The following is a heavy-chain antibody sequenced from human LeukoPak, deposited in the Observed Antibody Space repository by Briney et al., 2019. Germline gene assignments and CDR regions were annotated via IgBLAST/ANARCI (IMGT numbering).Heavy chain of an antibody. CDR2: INHSGST. D-gene: IGHD3-10*01. Sequence: SETLSLTCAVYGGSFSGYYWSWIRQPPGKGLEWIGEINHSGSTNYNPSLTSRVTISVDTSKNQFSLKLSSVTAADTAVYYCASQTPHIWFGDYMDVWGKGTTVTVSS. CDR1: GGSFSGYY. CDR3: ASQTPHIWFGDYMDV. V-gene: IGHV4-34*01. J-gene: IGHJ6*03.